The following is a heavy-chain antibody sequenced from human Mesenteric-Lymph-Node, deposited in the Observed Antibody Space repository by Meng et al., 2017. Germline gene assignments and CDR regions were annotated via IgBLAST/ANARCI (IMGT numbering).Heavy chain of an antibody. CDR1: GFTFSSYA. J-gene: IGHJ4*02. V-gene: IGHV3-23*01. CDR2: ISGSGGST. CDR3: AKSIVVTY. D-gene: IGHD5-12*01. Sequence: GESLKISCAASGFTFSSYAMSWVRQAPGKGLEWVSSISGSGGSTYYADSVKGRFTIARENSKNTLYLQMNSLRAEDTAVYYCAKSIVVTYWGRGTLVTVSS.